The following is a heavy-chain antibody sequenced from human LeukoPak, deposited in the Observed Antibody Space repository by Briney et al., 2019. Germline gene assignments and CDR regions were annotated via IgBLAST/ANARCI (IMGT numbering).Heavy chain of an antibody. D-gene: IGHD6-13*01. CDR3: ARDGFSSWAYFDY. J-gene: IGHJ4*02. CDR1: GFTFSSYG. V-gene: IGHV3-30*03. Sequence: PGGSLRLSCAASGFTFSSYGMHWVRQAPGKGLEWVAVISYDGSNKYYADSVKGRFTISRDNSKNTLYLQMNSLRAEDTAVYYCARDGFSSWAYFDYWGQGTLVTVSS. CDR2: ISYDGSNK.